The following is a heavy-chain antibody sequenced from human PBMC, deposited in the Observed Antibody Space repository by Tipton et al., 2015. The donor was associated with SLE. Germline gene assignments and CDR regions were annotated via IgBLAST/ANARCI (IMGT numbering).Heavy chain of an antibody. CDR1: GGSISSYY. CDR2: IYYSGST. CDR3: ATGIGSSSWHY. V-gene: IGHV4-59*12. Sequence: TLSLTCTVSGGSISSYYWSWIRQPPGKGLEWIGYIYYSGSTNYNPSLKSRVTISVDTSKNQFSLKLSSVTAADTAVYYCATGIGSSSWHYWGQGTLVTVSS. D-gene: IGHD6-13*01. J-gene: IGHJ4*02.